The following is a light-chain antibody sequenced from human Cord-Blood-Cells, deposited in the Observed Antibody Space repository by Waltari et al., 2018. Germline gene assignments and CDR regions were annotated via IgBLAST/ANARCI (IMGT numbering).Light chain of an antibody. CDR2: GAT. V-gene: IGKV3-20*01. J-gene: IGKJ2*01. Sequence: EIVLTQSPGTLSLSPRERATLSCRASQSVSSSYLAWYPQKPGQAPTLLIYGATSRATGIPDRFSGSGSGTDFALTISRLEPEDFAVYYCQQYGSSPYTFGQGTKLEIK. CDR1: QSVSSSY. CDR3: QQYGSSPYT.